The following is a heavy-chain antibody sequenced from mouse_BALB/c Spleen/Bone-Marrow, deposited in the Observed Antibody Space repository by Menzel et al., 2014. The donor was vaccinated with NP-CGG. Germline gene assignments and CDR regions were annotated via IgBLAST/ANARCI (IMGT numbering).Heavy chain of an antibody. J-gene: IGHJ2*01. D-gene: IGHD2-1*01. CDR3: ARRMIIYGNPYYFDY. CDR2: INSNGGST. CDR1: GFTFSSYY. Sequence: EVKLMESGGGLVKPGGSLKLSCAASGFTFSSYYMSWVRQTPEKRLELVAAINSNGGSTYYPDTVKGRFTISRDNAKNTLYLQMSSLKSEDTALYYCARRMIIYGNPYYFDYWGQGTTLTVSS. V-gene: IGHV5-6-2*01.